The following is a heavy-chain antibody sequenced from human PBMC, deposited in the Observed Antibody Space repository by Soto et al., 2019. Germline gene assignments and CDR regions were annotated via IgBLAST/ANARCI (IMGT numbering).Heavy chain of an antibody. Sequence: ASVKVSCKVSGYTLTELSMHWVRQAPGKGLEWMGGFDPEDGETIYAQKFQGRVTMTEDTSTVTAYMELSSLRSEDTAVYYCATGAPTAVAGTGYFDYWGQGTLVTVSS. J-gene: IGHJ4*02. CDR3: ATGAPTAVAGTGYFDY. CDR2: FDPEDGET. D-gene: IGHD6-19*01. CDR1: GYTLTELS. V-gene: IGHV1-24*01.